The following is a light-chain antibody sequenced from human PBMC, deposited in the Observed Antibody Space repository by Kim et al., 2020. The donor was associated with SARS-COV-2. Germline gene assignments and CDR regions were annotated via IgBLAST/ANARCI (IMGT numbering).Light chain of an antibody. J-gene: IGKJ4*01. Sequence: ASIGDRVTITCRASQNIDRWLAWYQQKPGKAPTLLMYKASTLESGVPSRFSGSGSGTEFTLTINNLQPDDFATYYCQQYISYSRTFGRGTKVDIK. V-gene: IGKV1-5*03. CDR1: QNIDRW. CDR2: KAS. CDR3: QQYISYSRT.